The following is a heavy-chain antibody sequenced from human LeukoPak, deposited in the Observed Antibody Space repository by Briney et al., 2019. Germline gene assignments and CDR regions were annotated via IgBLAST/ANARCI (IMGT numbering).Heavy chain of an antibody. D-gene: IGHD2-2*01. J-gene: IGHJ3*01. CDR3: AKDRGRCSSTSCPLSAFDF. CDR2: MSGSGVST. CDR1: GFTFSSYA. V-gene: IGHV3-23*01. Sequence: GGSLRLSCAASGFTFSSYAMSWVRQAPGKELEWVSAMSGSGVSTYYPDSVKGRFTISRDNSKNTLYLQMNSLRAEDTAVYYCAKDRGRCSSTSCPLSAFDFWGQGTMVTVSS.